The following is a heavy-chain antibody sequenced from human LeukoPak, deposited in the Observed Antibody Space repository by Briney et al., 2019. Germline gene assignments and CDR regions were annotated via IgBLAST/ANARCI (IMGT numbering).Heavy chain of an antibody. D-gene: IGHD3-3*02. V-gene: IGHV5-51*01. Sequence: GESLKISCQGSGYTFSTYWLAWVRQMPGKGPEWMGIIYPGDSDTRYSPSFEGQVTISADKSISTAYLQWSSLKASDTAMYYCARSAFGMGPDYWGQGTLVTVSS. CDR3: ARSAFGMGPDY. CDR2: IYPGDSDT. J-gene: IGHJ4*02. CDR1: GYTFSTYW.